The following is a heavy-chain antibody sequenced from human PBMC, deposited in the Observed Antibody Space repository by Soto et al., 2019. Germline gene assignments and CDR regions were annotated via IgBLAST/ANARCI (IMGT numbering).Heavy chain of an antibody. CDR2: IYYSGST. CDR3: ARHTYYYDSSGYSGWFDP. Sequence: SETLSLTCTVSGGSISSSSYHWGWIRQPPGKGLEWIGSIYYSGSTYYNPSLKSRVTISVDTSKNQFSLKLSSVTAADTAVYYCARHTYYYDSSGYSGWFDPWGQGTLVT. V-gene: IGHV4-39*01. J-gene: IGHJ5*02. D-gene: IGHD3-22*01. CDR1: GGSISSSSYH.